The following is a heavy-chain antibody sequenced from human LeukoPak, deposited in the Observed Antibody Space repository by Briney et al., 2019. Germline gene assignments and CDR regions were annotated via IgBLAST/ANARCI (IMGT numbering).Heavy chain of an antibody. Sequence: SETLSLTCTVSGGSISSYYWSWIRQPPGKGLEWIGYIYYSGSTNYNPSLKSRVTISVDTSKNQFSLKLSSVTTADTAVYYCAREGGLGATTFDYWGQGTLVTVSS. V-gene: IGHV4-59*01. D-gene: IGHD1-26*01. CDR3: AREGGLGATTFDY. CDR2: IYYSGST. CDR1: GGSISSYY. J-gene: IGHJ4*02.